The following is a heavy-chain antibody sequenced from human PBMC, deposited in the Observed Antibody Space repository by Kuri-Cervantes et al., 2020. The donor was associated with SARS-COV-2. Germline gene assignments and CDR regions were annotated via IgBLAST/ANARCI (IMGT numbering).Heavy chain of an antibody. Sequence: ASVKVSCKASGYTFTGYYMHWVRQAPGQGLEWMGWINPNSGGTNYAQKFQGRVTMTRDTSISTAYMELSSLRSEDTAVYYCARGPTFPYYYYMDVWGKGTTVTVPS. CDR1: GYTFTGYY. CDR3: ARGPTFPYYYYMDV. J-gene: IGHJ6*03. V-gene: IGHV1-2*02. CDR2: INPNSGGT.